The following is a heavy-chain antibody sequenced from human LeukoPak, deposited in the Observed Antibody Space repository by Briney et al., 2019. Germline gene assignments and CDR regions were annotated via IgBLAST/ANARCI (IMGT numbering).Heavy chain of an antibody. D-gene: IGHD3-10*01. V-gene: IGHV4-61*02. CDR1: GVSISSGYYY. CDR2: IYPASGSS. J-gene: IGHJ4*02. CDR3: ARETAVHGGIEF. Sequence: PSQTLSLTCSVSGVSISSGYYYWNWIRQPAGKGLEWIGRIYPASGSSSYNPSLQSRATILEDRSSNQFSLKLSAVTASDTALYYSARETAVHGGIEFWGQGIQVIVSS.